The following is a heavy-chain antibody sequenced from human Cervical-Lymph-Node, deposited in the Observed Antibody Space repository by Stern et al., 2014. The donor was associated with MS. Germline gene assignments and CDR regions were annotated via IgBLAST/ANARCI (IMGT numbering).Heavy chain of an antibody. CDR2: IWDGGSNR. D-gene: IGHD4-23*01. Sequence: VKLVQSGGGVVQPGRSLRLSWAASGFNFTSSGMNWVRQAPGKGLEWMAIIWDGGSNRCYAESVKGRFTISRNNSKNTLYLQMNSLRAEDTAVYYCAREGGNTAEYFQHWGQGTLVTVSS. V-gene: IGHV3-33*01. CDR1: GFNFTSSG. CDR3: AREGGNTAEYFQH. J-gene: IGHJ1*01.